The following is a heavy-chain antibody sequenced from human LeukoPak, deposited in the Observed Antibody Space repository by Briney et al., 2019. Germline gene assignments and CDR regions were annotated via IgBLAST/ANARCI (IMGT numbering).Heavy chain of an antibody. CDR3: ARPNWNDLHFDY. D-gene: IGHD1-1*01. CDR2: IYYSGNT. CDR1: GGSISSYY. V-gene: IGHV4-59*12. Sequence: MSSETLSLTCTVSGGSISSYYWSWIRQPPGKGLEWIGYIYYSGNTYYNPSLKSRVTISVDTSKNQFSLRLSSVTAADTAVYYCARPNWNDLHFDYWGQGTLVTVSS. J-gene: IGHJ4*02.